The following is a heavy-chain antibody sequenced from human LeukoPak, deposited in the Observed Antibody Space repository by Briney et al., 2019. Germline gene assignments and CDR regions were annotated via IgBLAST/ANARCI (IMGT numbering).Heavy chain of an antibody. V-gene: IGHV1-2*02. Sequence: ASVKVSCKASGYTFTGYYMHWVRQAPGQGLEWMGWINPNSGGTNYAQKFQGRVTMTRDTSISTAYMELSRLRSDDTAVYYCARIYCRGGSCYPDYWGQGTLVTVSS. J-gene: IGHJ4*02. CDR2: INPNSGGT. D-gene: IGHD2-15*01. CDR3: ARIYCRGGSCYPDY. CDR1: GYTFTGYY.